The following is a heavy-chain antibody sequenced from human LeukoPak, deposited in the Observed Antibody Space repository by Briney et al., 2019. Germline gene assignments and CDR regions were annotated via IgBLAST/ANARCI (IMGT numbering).Heavy chain of an antibody. CDR1: GGSFSGYY. D-gene: IGHD2-2*01. J-gene: IGHJ5*02. Sequence: SETLSLTCAVYGGSFSGYYWSWIRQPPGKGLEWIGEINHSGSTNYNPSLKSRVTISVDTSKNQFSLKLSSVTDADTAVYYCARVRYQLLNNWFDPWGQGTLVTVSS. V-gene: IGHV4-34*01. CDR2: INHSGST. CDR3: ARVRYQLLNNWFDP.